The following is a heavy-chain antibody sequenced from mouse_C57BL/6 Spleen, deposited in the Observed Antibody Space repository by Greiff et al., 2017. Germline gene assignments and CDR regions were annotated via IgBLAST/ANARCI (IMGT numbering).Heavy chain of an antibody. V-gene: IGHV1-18*01. CDR2: INPNNGGT. D-gene: IGHD2-3*01. CDR3: ARSRGWSDAMGL. J-gene: IGHJ4*01. CDR1: VYTFTDYN. Sequence: VQLKESGPELVKPGASVKIPCKASVYTFTDYNMDWVKQSHGKGLEWIGDINPNNGGTVYNQKFKGKATLTEDKSSSPAYMELRRLATEEIAVYYCARSRGWSDAMGLWGQGTSVTVSS.